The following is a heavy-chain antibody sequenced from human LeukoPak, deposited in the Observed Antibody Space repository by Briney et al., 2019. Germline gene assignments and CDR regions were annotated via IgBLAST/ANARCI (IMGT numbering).Heavy chain of an antibody. D-gene: IGHD5-24*01. J-gene: IGHJ4*02. V-gene: IGHV3-53*04. Sequence: GGSLRLSCAASGFTFSSYAMSWVRQAPGKGLEWVSVFYSGGQTYYADSVKGRFTISRHNSKNTLYLQMNSLRTEDTAVYYCARAGDGYSYEYYFDYWGQGTLVTVSS. CDR1: GFTFSSYA. CDR3: ARAGDGYSYEYYFDY. CDR2: FYSGGQT.